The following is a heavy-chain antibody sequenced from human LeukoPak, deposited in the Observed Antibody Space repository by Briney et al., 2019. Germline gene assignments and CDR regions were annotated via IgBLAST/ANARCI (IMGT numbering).Heavy chain of an antibody. CDR2: IKQDGSEK. D-gene: IGHD3-3*01. CDR1: GFTFGLYA. CDR3: ATYDFWSGYYQLDY. J-gene: IGHJ4*02. V-gene: IGHV3-7*01. Sequence: GGSLRLSCAASGFTFGLYAINWVRQAPGKGLEWVANIKQDGSEKYYVDSVKGRFTISRDNAKNSLYLQMNSLRAEDTAVYYCATYDFWSGYYQLDYWGQGTLVTVSS.